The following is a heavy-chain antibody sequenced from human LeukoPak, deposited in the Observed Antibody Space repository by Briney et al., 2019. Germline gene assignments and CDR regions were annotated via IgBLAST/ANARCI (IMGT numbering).Heavy chain of an antibody. J-gene: IGHJ3*02. CDR1: GGSISSSSYY. CDR3: ARAPYYYDSSGYHHHDAFDI. D-gene: IGHD3-22*01. V-gene: IGHV4-39*07. CDR2: IYYSGST. Sequence: SETLSLTCTVSGGSISSSSYYWGWIRQPPGKGLEWIGSIYYSGSTYYNPSLKSRVTISVDTSKNQFSLKLSSVTAADTAVYYCARAPYYYDSSGYHHHDAFDIWGQGTMVTVSS.